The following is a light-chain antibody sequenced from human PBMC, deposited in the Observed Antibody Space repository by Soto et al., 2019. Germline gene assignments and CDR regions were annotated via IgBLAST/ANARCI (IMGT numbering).Light chain of an antibody. CDR2: DAS. CDR3: QQRSSWPLT. CDR1: QSVSSQ. V-gene: IGKV3-11*01. Sequence: EIVLTQSAATLSLSPGERATLSCRASQSVSSQLAWYQQKPGQAPRLLIYDASNRATGIPARFSGSGSGTDFTLTISSLEPEDFAVYYCQQRSSWPLTFGGGTEVEIK. J-gene: IGKJ4*01.